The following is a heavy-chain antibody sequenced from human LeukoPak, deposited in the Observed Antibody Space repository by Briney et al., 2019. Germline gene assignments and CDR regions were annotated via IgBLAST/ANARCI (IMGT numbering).Heavy chain of an antibody. D-gene: IGHD2-15*01. CDR2: ISAYNGNT. V-gene: IGHV1-18*01. Sequence: ASVKVSCKASGYTFTSYGISWVRQAPGQGLEWMGWISAYNGNTNYAQKLQGRVTMTTDTSTSTAYMELRSLRSDDTAVYYCAREGYCSGGSCYDPLDYWGQGTLVTVSS. J-gene: IGHJ4*02. CDR1: GYTFTSYG. CDR3: AREGYCSGGSCYDPLDY.